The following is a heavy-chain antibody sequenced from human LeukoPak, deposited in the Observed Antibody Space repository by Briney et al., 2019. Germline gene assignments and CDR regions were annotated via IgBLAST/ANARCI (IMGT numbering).Heavy chain of an antibody. CDR1: GFTFSSYA. J-gene: IGHJ4*02. V-gene: IGHV3-30-3*01. D-gene: IGHD3-16*01. Sequence: QPGRSLRLSCAASGFTFSSYAMHWVRQAPGKGLEWVAVISYDGSNKYYADSVKGRSTISRDNSKNTLYLQMNSLRAEDTAVYYCATLGVYWGQGTLVTVSS. CDR2: ISYDGSNK. CDR3: ATLGVY.